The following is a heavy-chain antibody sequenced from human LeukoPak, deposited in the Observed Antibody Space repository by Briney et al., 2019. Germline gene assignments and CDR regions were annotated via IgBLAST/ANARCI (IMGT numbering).Heavy chain of an antibody. CDR1: GFTFSDYY. CDR2: ISSSGSTI. V-gene: IGHV3-11*04. J-gene: IGHJ4*02. CDR3: AKEEGSSWVFDY. D-gene: IGHD6-13*01. Sequence: GGSLRLSCAASGFTFSDYYMTWIRQATGKGLEWVSYISSSGSTIYYADSVKGRFTISRDNAKNSLYLQMNSLRAEDTAVYYCAKEEGSSWVFDYWGQGTLVTVSS.